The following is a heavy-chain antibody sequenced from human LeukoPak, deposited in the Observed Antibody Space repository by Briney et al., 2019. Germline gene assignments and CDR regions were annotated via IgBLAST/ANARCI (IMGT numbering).Heavy chain of an antibody. Sequence: SVKVSCKASGGTFSSYAISWVRQAPGQGLEWMGGIIPIFGTANYAQKFQGRVTITTDESTSTAYMELSSLRSEDTAVYYCAILIVVVTATPSGGYWGQGTLVTVYS. CDR2: IIPIFGTA. J-gene: IGHJ4*02. D-gene: IGHD2-21*02. CDR3: AILIVVVTATPSGGY. V-gene: IGHV1-69*05. CDR1: GGTFSSYA.